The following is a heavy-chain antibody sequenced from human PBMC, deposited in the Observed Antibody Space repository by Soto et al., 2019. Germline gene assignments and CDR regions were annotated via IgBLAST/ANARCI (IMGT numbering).Heavy chain of an antibody. CDR2: IAVGSGYT. J-gene: IGHJ4*02. V-gene: IGHV1-58*01. Sequence: ASVKVSCKASGFTFTSSAFQWVRQARGQRLEWIGWIAVGSGYTNYAQRFQDRVTLTRDMSTATTYMELSRLTSEDTSIYYCAADATAWQQMVPSDYWGQGTLVTVSS. CDR3: AADATAWQQMVPSDY. CDR1: GFTFTSSA. D-gene: IGHD2-8*01.